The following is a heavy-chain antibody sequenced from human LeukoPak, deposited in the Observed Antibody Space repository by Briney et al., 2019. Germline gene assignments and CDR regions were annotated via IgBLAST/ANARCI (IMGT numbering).Heavy chain of an antibody. CDR2: INSDGSST. J-gene: IGHJ5*02. CDR3: AVSGIGEDWFDP. CDR1: GFTFSSYS. Sequence: GGSLRLSCAASGFTFSSYSMNWVRQAPGKGLVWVSRINSDGSSTNYADSVKGRFTISRDNAKNTLYLQMNSLRAEDTAVYYCAVSGIGEDWFDPWGQGTLVTVSS. D-gene: IGHD3-10*01. V-gene: IGHV3-74*01.